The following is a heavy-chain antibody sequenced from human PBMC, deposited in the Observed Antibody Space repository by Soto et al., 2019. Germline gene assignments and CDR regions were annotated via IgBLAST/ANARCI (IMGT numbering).Heavy chain of an antibody. Sequence: QVQLVESGGGVVQPGKSLRLSCAASRFTFSNYAVHWVRQAPGKGLDWVALISYDGDNKYYADSVKGRFTISRDNPRNTLYLQMNSLRAEDTALYYGARDVGGLGDAGRAVWGQGTTVTVSS. J-gene: IGHJ6*02. V-gene: IGHV3-30-3*01. CDR1: RFTFSNYA. D-gene: IGHD1-26*01. CDR2: ISYDGDNK. CDR3: ARDVGGLGDAGRAV.